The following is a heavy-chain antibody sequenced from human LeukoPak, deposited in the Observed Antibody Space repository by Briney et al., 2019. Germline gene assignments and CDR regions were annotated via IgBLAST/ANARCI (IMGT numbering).Heavy chain of an antibody. CDR2: IIPIIQIT. V-gene: IGHV1-69*02. Sequence: ASVKVSCKASGGTFSSYILSWVRQAPGQGLEWMGRIIPIIQITNYAQKFQGRVTITADRSTTTAYLELSSLRSEDTAVYYCAWHPSSGEFYFDSWGQGTLVTVSS. CDR3: AWHPSSGEFYFDS. CDR1: GGTFSSYI. D-gene: IGHD3-22*01. J-gene: IGHJ4*02.